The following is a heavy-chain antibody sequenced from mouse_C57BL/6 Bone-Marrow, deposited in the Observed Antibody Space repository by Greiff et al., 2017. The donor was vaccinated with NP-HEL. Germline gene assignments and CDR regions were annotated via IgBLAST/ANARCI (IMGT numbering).Heavy chain of an antibody. D-gene: IGHD3-1*01. CDR3: ARGLRNWYFDV. CDR1: GYAFSSSW. V-gene: IGHV1-82*01. Sequence: QVHVKQSGPELVKPGASVKISCKASGYAFSSSWMNWVKQRPGKGLEWIGRIYPGDGDTNYNGKFKGKATLTADKSSSTAYMQLSSLTSEDSAVYFCARGLRNWYFDVWGTGTTVTVSS. CDR2: IYPGDGDT. J-gene: IGHJ1*03.